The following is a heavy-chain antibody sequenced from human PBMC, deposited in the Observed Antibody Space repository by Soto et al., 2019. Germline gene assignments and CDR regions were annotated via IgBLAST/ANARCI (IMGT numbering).Heavy chain of an antibody. J-gene: IGHJ4*02. CDR1: GFTFGSYA. V-gene: IGHV3-23*01. Sequence: EVQLLESGGGLVQPGGSLRLSCAASGFTFGSYAMSWVRQAPGKGLEWVSSIGAGYGTYYADSVKGRFTVSRDNSKNTLYLQMNSLRDEDTVIYYCATPYSSSWFSPFDYWCQGSLVTVSS. CDR2: IGAGYGT. CDR3: ATPYSSSWFSPFDY. D-gene: IGHD6-13*01.